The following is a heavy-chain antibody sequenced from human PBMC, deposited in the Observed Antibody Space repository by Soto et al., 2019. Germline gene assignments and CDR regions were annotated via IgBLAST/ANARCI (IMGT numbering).Heavy chain of an antibody. CDR3: TRENIENSDGLYDAFDI. V-gene: IGHV1-2*02. J-gene: IGHJ3*02. CDR1: GYTFTDYY. D-gene: IGHD5-18*01. Sequence: ASVKVSCKTSGYTFTDYYTHGVRQAPGQGLEWMGWMNPKSGGAYFAQKFQDRVTLTRDTSIGTAYIEVNSLTSDDTAVYFCTRENIENSDGLYDAFDIWGQGTTVTVSS. CDR2: MNPKSGGA.